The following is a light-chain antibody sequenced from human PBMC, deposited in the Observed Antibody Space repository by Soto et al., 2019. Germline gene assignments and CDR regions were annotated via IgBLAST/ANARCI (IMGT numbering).Light chain of an antibody. CDR3: QSYDSSLSGYV. J-gene: IGLJ1*01. Sequence: QSVLTQPPSVSGAPGQRGTISCTGSRSNIGAGYDVHWYQQLPGTAPKLLIYANNIRPSGVPGRFSGSKSGTSASLAITGLQAADEADYYCQSYDSSLSGYVFGPGTKLTVL. CDR1: RSNIGAGYD. V-gene: IGLV1-40*01. CDR2: ANN.